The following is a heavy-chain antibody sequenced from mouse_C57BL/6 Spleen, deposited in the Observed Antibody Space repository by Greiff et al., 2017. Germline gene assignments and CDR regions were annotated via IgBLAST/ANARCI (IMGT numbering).Heavy chain of an antibody. J-gene: IGHJ3*01. D-gene: IGHD4-1*01. V-gene: IGHV6-3*01. Sequence: EVMLVESGGGLVQPGGSMKLSCVASGFTFSTSWLNWVRQTPEKGLEWVAQIRLKSDNYATHYAESVKGRFTVSRDDSKSSVYLQMNNLRAEDTGIYYCTGGTAYWGQGTLVTVSA. CDR1: GFTFSTSW. CDR2: IRLKSDNYAT. CDR3: TGGTAY.